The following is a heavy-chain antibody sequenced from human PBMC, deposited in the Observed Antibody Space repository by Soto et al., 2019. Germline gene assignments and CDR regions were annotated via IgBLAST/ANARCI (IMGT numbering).Heavy chain of an antibody. CDR1: GYTFTSYY. CDR2: INPSGGST. V-gene: IGHV1-46*01. D-gene: IGHD3-10*01. Sequence: ASVKVSCTASGYTFTSYYMHWVRQEPGQGLEWMGIINPSGGSTSYAQKFQGRVTMTRDTSTSTVYMELSSLRSEDTAVYYCAKDLRANYYGSGSYYKGIEYYYYYGMDVWGQGTTVTVSS. CDR3: AKDLRANYYGSGSYYKGIEYYYYYGMDV. J-gene: IGHJ6*02.